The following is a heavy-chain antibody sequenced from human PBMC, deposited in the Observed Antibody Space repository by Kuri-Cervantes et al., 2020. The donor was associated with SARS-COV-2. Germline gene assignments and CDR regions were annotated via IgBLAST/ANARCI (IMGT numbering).Heavy chain of an antibody. CDR3: ARDRHPRRRYCSSTSCYGDYYYYGMDV. Sequence: ASVKVSCKASEYTFTGYYMHWVRQAPGQGLEWMGWINPNSGGTNYAQKFQGWVTMTRDTSISTAYMELSRLRSDDTAVYYCARDRHPRRRYCSSTSCYGDYYYYGMDVWGQGTTVTVSS. CDR1: EYTFTGYY. D-gene: IGHD2-2*01. CDR2: INPNSGGT. V-gene: IGHV1-2*04. J-gene: IGHJ6*02.